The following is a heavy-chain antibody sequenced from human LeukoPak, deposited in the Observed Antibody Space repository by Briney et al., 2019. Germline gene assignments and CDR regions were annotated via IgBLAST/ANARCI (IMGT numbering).Heavy chain of an antibody. Sequence: PGGSLRLSCAASGFTFSSYGMHWVRQAPGKGLEGGAFIRYDGSNKYYADSVKGRFTISRDNSKSTLYLQMNSLRAEDTAVYYCAKGIYGSGSYEYFQHWGQGTLVTVSS. CDR2: IRYDGSNK. V-gene: IGHV3-30*02. D-gene: IGHD3-10*01. CDR1: GFTFSSYG. CDR3: AKGIYGSGSYEYFQH. J-gene: IGHJ1*01.